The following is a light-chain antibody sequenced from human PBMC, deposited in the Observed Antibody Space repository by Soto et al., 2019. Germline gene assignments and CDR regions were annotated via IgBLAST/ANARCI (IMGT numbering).Light chain of an antibody. J-gene: IGLJ7*01. Sequence: QSALTQPASVSGSPGQSITISCTGTSSDVGGYDYVSWYQLHPGKAPKLMVFEVSNRPSGVSDHFSGSRSGDTASLTISALQTDDEADYYCYSFAGSATFVFGGGTQLTVL. CDR3: YSFAGSATFV. CDR2: EVS. V-gene: IGLV2-23*02. CDR1: SSDVGGYDY.